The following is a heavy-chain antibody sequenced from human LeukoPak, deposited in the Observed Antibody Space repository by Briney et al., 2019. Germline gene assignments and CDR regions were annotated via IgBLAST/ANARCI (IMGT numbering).Heavy chain of an antibody. CDR2: IKDSGIEK. CDR3: ARWRGAQSEFDY. V-gene: IGHV3-7*01. J-gene: IGHJ4*02. CDR1: GFTFISYS. D-gene: IGHD3-3*01. Sequence: GSLRLSFAGSGFTFISYSMGWVRPAPGKGLEWVANIKDSGIEKEYVDSVKGRFTISRDNAKNSLYLQMNSLRVEDTALYFCARWRGAQSEFDYWGQGTQVTVSS.